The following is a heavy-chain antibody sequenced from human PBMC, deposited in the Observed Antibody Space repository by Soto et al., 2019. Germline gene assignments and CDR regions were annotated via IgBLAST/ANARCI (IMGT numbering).Heavy chain of an antibody. D-gene: IGHD2-2*01. V-gene: IGHV4-39*01. J-gene: IGHJ5*02. CDR3: ARHKDIVLVGFDP. CDR2: VYSGGST. Sequence: PSETLSLTCTVSGGSISSSSYYWGWIRQPPGKGLEWIGSVYSGGSTYYNPSLKSRVTISVDTSKNQFSLKLCSVTAADTAVYYCARHKDIVLVGFDPWGQGTLVTVS. CDR1: GGSISSSSYY.